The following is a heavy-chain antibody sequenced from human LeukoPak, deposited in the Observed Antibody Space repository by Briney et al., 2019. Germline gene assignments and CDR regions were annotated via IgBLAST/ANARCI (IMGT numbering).Heavy chain of an antibody. D-gene: IGHD3-22*01. Sequence: PGGSLRLSCAASGFTFSSYSMNWVRQAPGKGLGWVSSISSSSSYIYYADSVKGRFTISRDNAKNSLYLQMNSLRAEDTAVYYCARDVPTYYYASSGYSPDAFDIWGQGTMVTVSS. V-gene: IGHV3-21*01. CDR1: GFTFSSYS. J-gene: IGHJ3*02. CDR3: ARDVPTYYYASSGYSPDAFDI. CDR2: ISSSSSYI.